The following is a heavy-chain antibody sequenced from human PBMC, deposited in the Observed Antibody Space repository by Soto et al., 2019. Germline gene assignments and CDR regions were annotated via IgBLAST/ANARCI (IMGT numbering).Heavy chain of an antibody. Sequence: GGSLRLSCAASGFTFSSYAMHWVRQAPGKGLEWVAVISYDGSNKYYADSVKGRFTISRDNSKNTLYLQMNSLRAEDTAVYYCAGGYYDSSGYYAFDYWGQGTLVTVSS. J-gene: IGHJ4*02. V-gene: IGHV3-30-3*01. CDR2: ISYDGSNK. CDR3: AGGYYDSSGYYAFDY. CDR1: GFTFSSYA. D-gene: IGHD3-22*01.